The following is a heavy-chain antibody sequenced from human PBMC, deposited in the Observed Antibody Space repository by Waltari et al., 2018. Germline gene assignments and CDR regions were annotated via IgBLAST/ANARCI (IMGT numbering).Heavy chain of an antibody. J-gene: IGHJ4*02. V-gene: IGHV4-4*02. Sequence: QLQLQESGPGRVKPSGTLSPICAVSGDSMSNNWWSWVRQSPGKGLEWIGQVLGSGRTNYNPSFASRVTISLDTSTYQFALKMTSATAADTALYYCARDRGRGLYLDTWGQGTLVTVSP. CDR3: ARDRGRGLYLDT. CDR2: VLGSGRT. D-gene: IGHD2-15*01. CDR1: GDSMSNNW.